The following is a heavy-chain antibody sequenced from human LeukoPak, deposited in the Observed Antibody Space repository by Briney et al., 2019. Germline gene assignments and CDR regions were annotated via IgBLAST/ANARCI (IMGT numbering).Heavy chain of an antibody. D-gene: IGHD3-3*01. CDR1: GFTFSSYA. V-gene: IGHV3-30-3*01. CDR2: ISYDGSNK. Sequence: GGSLRLSCAASGFTFSSYAMHWVRQAPGKGLEWVAVISYDGSNKYYADSVKGRFTISRDSSKNTLYLQMNSLRAEDTAVYYCARAEDYDFWSGYYYWGQGTLVTVSS. CDR3: ARAEDYDFWSGYYY. J-gene: IGHJ4*02.